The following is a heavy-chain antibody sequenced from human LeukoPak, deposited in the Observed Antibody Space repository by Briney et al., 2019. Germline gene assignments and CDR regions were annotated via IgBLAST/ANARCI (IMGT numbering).Heavy chain of an antibody. CDR2: ISYDGSSL. CDR1: GFTFRNYG. CDR3: AKDLGEVRYAFDI. J-gene: IGHJ3*02. D-gene: IGHD3-16*01. V-gene: IGHV3-30*18. Sequence: AGGSLRLSCAVSGFTFRNYGSHWVRQAPGKGPEWVAIISYDGSSLYYADSVKGRFTISRDNSKNMVYLQMDSLRPEDTALYHCAKDLGEVRYAFDIWGQGTMVTVSS.